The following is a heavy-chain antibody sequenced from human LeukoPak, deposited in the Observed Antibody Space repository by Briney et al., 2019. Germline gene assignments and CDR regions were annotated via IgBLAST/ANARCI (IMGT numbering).Heavy chain of an antibody. CDR1: GGSISTYY. Sequence: SETLSLTCTVSGGSISTYYWSWIRKPPGKGLEWIGHIYNSGSTNYSPSLKSRVTISLDTSKNQFSLKLTSVTAADTAVYYCARTDGYSGFDFWGQGTLVTVSS. J-gene: IGHJ4*02. CDR3: ARTDGYSGFDF. D-gene: IGHD5-12*01. V-gene: IGHV4-59*12. CDR2: IYNSGST.